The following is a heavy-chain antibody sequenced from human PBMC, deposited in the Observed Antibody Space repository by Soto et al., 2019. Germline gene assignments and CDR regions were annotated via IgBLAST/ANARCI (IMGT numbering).Heavy chain of an antibody. CDR3: AILAAAGTSLDY. V-gene: IGHV1-2*04. D-gene: IGHD6-13*01. J-gene: IGHJ4*02. CDR1: GYIFTGYY. CDR2: INPNSGDT. Sequence: GASVKVSCKASGYIFTGYYTHWVRQAPGQGLEWMGWINPNSGDTNYAQKFQGWVAMTRDTSITTAYMELTRLKSDDTAVYYCAILAAAGTSLDYWGQGTPVTGSS.